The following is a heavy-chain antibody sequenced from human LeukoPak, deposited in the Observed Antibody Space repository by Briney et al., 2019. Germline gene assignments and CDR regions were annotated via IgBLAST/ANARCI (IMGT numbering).Heavy chain of an antibody. CDR2: ISWNSGSI. J-gene: IGHJ4*02. V-gene: IGHV3-9*01. CDR3: AKHRGYDLGLYYFDY. Sequence: GRSLRLSCAASGFTFDDYAMHWVRQAPGKGLEWVSGISWNSGSIGYADSVKGRFTISRDNAKNSLYLQMNSLRAEDTALYYCAKHRGYDLGLYYFDYWGQGILVTVSS. D-gene: IGHD5-12*01. CDR1: GFTFDDYA.